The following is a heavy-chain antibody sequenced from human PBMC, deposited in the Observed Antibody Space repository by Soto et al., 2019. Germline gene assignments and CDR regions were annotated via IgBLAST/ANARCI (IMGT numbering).Heavy chain of an antibody. J-gene: IGHJ3*02. CDR1: GYTFTSYD. CDR2: MNPKNDNT. V-gene: IGHV1-8*01. CDR3: ARSDGRELAYDI. Sequence: ASVKVSCKASGYTFTSYDIIWVRKAPGQGLEWMGWMNPKNDNTASGQRFQGRVTLTRNTSITTAYMELKSLTSEDTAVYFCARSDGRELAYDIWDQGKMVTVSS. D-gene: IGHD3-3*02.